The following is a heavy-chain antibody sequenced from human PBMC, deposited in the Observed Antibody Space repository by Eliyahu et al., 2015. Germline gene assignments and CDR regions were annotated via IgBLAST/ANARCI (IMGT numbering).Heavy chain of an antibody. Sequence: QVQLQESGPGLVKPSETLSLTCAVSGYSXSSSYSWGWIRQPPGKGLEWIGSIYQSGSTYSNPSLKSRVTISVDTSKNQFSLNLTSVTAADTAVYYCARGMTTMTTGRFDPWGQGTLVTVSS. V-gene: IGHV4-38-2*01. D-gene: IGHD4-17*01. J-gene: IGHJ5*02. CDR3: ARGMTTMTTGRFDP. CDR2: IYQSGST. CDR1: GYSXSSSYS.